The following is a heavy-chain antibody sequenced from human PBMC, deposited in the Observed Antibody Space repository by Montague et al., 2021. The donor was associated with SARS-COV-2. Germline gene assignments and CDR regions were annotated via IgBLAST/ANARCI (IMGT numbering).Heavy chain of an antibody. CDR1: GFIFSSYE. D-gene: IGHD3-22*01. CDR3: ARAGEDYYYDSSGFLY. V-gene: IGHV3-48*03. J-gene: IGHJ4*02. Sequence: SLRLSCAASGFIFSSYEMNWVRQAPGKGLEWVSYISNSGDTKYYADSVKGRFTISRDNAKNSLYLQMSSPRAEDTAVYYCARAGEDYYYDSSGFLYWGQGILVTVSS. CDR2: ISNSGDTK.